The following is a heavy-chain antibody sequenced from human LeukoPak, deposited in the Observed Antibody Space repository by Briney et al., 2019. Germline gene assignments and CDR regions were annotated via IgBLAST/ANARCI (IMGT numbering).Heavy chain of an antibody. CDR2: INIDGSQR. CDR3: ARDPGWGALDY. CDR1: GFSFSSTW. J-gene: IGHJ4*02. Sequence: GKSLRLSCAASGFSFSSTWMTWVRQTPGKGLELVSNINIDGSQRYHAYSVEGRFTISRDNVKNTLYLQMNSLRVEDTAVYYCARDPGWGALDYWGQGALVIVSS. V-gene: IGHV3-7*03. D-gene: IGHD3-16*01.